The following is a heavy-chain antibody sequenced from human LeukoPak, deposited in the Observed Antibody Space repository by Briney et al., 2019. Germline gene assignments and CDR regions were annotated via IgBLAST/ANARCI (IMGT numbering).Heavy chain of an antibody. CDR1: GFTFDDYA. J-gene: IGHJ4*02. Sequence: GGSLRLSCAASGFTFDDYAMHWVRQAPGKGLEWVSGISWNSGSIGYADSVKGRFTISRDNAKNSLYLQMNSLRAEDTALYYCAKGQYSGYEPPFGYWGQGTLVTVSS. CDR3: AKGQYSGYEPPFGY. V-gene: IGHV3-9*01. CDR2: ISWNSGSI. D-gene: IGHD5-12*01.